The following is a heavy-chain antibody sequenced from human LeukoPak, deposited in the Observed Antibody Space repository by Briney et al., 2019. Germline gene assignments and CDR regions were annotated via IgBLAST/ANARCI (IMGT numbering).Heavy chain of an antibody. J-gene: IGHJ4*02. CDR2: ISGSGGST. D-gene: IGHD6-13*01. V-gene: IGHV3-23*01. CDR1: GFTFSSYA. CDR3: AKDWVAAVGYFDY. Sequence: PGGSLRLSCAASGFTFSSYAMSWVRQAPGEGLEWVSGISGSGGSTYYADSVQGRFTISRDNSKNTLYLQMNSLRAEDTAVYYCAKDWVAAVGYFDYWGQGSTVTVSS.